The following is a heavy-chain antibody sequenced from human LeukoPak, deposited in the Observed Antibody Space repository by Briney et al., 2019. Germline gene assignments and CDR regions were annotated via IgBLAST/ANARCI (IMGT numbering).Heavy chain of an antibody. D-gene: IGHD2-2*01. Sequence: PSETLSPTCTVSGGSISSGGYYWSWIRQHPGKGLEWIGYIYYSGSTYYNPSLKSRVTISVDTSKNQFSLKLSSVTAADTAVYYCARQPRLKYCSSTSCPMGYYYYYMDVWGKGTTVTVSS. CDR2: IYYSGST. V-gene: IGHV4-31*03. CDR1: GGSISSGGYY. CDR3: ARQPRLKYCSSTSCPMGYYYYYMDV. J-gene: IGHJ6*03.